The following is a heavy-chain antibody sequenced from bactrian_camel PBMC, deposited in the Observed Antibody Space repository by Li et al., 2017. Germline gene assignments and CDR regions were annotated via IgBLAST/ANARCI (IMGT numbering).Heavy chain of an antibody. CDR1: GFTFSTYY. D-gene: IGHD4*01. V-gene: IGHV3-2*01. J-gene: IGHJ4*01. CDR3: ATSSAIRWSDYILSHAFSS. Sequence: HVQLVESGGGLVQPGGSLRLSCAASGFTFSTYYMSWVRQAPGKGLEWVSSIYSDGSNTYYTDSVKGRFTISRDNAKNTVFLQMNSVRSEDSALYYCATSSAIRWSDYILSHAFSSWGQGTQVTVS. CDR2: IYSDGSNT.